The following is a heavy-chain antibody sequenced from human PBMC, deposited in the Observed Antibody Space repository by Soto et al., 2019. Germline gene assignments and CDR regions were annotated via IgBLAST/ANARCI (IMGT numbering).Heavy chain of an antibody. Sequence: QVQLQESGPGLVQPSGTLSLTCAVSGDSINNSHWWSWVRQTPGKRLEWIGETYHSGTTNYNPSLKTRVTITIDTSKSQFSLMMNSVTAADTAVYYCAREVNSSPARGLNWVDPWGQGTLVTVSS. CDR3: AREVNSSPARGLNWVDP. CDR2: TYHSGTT. D-gene: IGHD6-13*01. V-gene: IGHV4-4*02. CDR1: GDSINNSHW. J-gene: IGHJ5*02.